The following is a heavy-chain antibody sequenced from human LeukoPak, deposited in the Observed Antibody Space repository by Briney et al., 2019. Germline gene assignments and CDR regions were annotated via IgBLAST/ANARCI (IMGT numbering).Heavy chain of an antibody. D-gene: IGHD3-3*01. CDR1: GGSISSYY. J-gene: IGHJ3*02. Sequence: SETLSLTCTVSGGSISSYYWSWIRQPAGKGLEWIGRIYTSGSTNYNPSLKSRVTISVDTSKNQFSLKLSSVTAADTAVYYCARNLIFGVVISTDAFDIWGQGTMVTVSS. CDR2: IYTSGST. V-gene: IGHV4-4*07. CDR3: ARNLIFGVVISTDAFDI.